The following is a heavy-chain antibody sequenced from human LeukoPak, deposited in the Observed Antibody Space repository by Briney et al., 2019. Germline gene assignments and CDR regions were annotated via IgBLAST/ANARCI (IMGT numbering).Heavy chain of an antibody. CDR3: ARDPAVAGYFDY. CDR2: IYYSGSP. Sequence: SETLSLTCTVSGGSISSYYWNWIRQPPGKGLEWIGYIYYSGSPNYNPSLKSRVTISVDTSKNQLSLKLSSVTAADTAVYYCARDPAVAGYFDYWGQGTLVTVSS. V-gene: IGHV4-59*01. J-gene: IGHJ4*02. D-gene: IGHD6-19*01. CDR1: GGSISSYY.